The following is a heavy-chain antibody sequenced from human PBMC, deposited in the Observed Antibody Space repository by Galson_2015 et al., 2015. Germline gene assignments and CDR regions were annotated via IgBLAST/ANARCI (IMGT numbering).Heavy chain of an antibody. V-gene: IGHV3-30*18. Sequence: SLRLSCAASGFIFGGSGMHWVRQAPGKGLEWLAGISDNGRKKYYEESEKGRFTISRDDSKKTVFLQANSLRPEDSALYYCAKQYEDWILGFDVCGQGTLGTVSS. CDR1: GFIFGGSG. J-gene: IGHJ4*02. D-gene: IGHD3/OR15-3a*01. CDR3: AKQYEDWILGFDV. CDR2: ISDNGRKK.